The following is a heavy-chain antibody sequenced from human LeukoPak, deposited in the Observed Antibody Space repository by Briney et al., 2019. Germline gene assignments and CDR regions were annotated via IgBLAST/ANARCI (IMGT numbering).Heavy chain of an antibody. D-gene: IGHD5-12*01. CDR1: GFTFSSYS. V-gene: IGHV3-21*01. CDR2: ISSSSSYI. CDR3: ARALVAKHAFDI. J-gene: IGHJ3*02. Sequence: GGSLRLSCAASGFTFSSYSMNWVRQAPGKGLEWVSSISSSSSYIYYADSVKGRFTISRDNAKNSLYLQMNSLRAEDTAVYYCARALVAKHAFDIWGQGTMVTVSS.